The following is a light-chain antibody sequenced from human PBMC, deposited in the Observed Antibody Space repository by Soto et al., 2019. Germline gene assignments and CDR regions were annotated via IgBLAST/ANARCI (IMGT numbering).Light chain of an antibody. J-gene: IGKJ4*01. CDR3: MQGTHWPLT. V-gene: IGKV2-30*01. CDR1: QSLVFSDGNTY. CDR2: KIS. Sequence: DVVLTQSPLSLPVALGQPASISCRSSQSLVFSDGNTYLNWFQQRPDQSPRRLIYKISNRDSGVPDRFSGSGSATDFTLKISRVEAEDVGVYFCMQGTHWPLTFGGGTKVEI.